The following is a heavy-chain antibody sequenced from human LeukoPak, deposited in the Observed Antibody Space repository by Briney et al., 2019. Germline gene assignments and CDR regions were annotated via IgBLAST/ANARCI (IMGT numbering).Heavy chain of an antibody. J-gene: IGHJ4*02. CDR2: IGGSST. V-gene: IGHV3-23*01. Sequence: GGSLRLSCAASGFPFTIYAMSWIRQAPGKGLEWVSSIGGSSTYYADFVKGRFTISRDTSKNTMDLQMNSLRAEDTAIYYCAKYRGFGDSYDSWGQGTLVTVSS. CDR1: GFPFTIYA. D-gene: IGHD3-10*01. CDR3: AKYRGFGDSYDS.